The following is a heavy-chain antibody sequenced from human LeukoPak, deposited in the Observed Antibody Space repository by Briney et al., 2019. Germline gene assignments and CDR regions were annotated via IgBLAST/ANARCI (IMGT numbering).Heavy chain of an antibody. CDR1: GFTFSTYA. D-gene: IGHD3-3*01. CDR2: ISGSGGST. J-gene: IGHJ4*02. CDR3: AKDAKRNYDFWDRFDY. V-gene: IGHV3-23*01. Sequence: HPGGSLRLSCAASGFTFSTYAMSWVRQAPGKGLEWVSAISGSGGSTYYADPVKGRFTISRDNSKNTLYLQMNSLRAEDTALYYCAKDAKRNYDFWDRFDYWGQGTLVTVSS.